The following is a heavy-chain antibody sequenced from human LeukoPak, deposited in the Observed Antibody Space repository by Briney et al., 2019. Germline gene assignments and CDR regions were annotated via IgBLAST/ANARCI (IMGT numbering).Heavy chain of an antibody. CDR2: IYTSGST. D-gene: IGHD3-10*01. CDR1: GGSISSGGYF. V-gene: IGHV4-61*02. J-gene: IGHJ5*02. CDR3: ARVPPYGSGPYNWFDP. Sequence: PSQTLSLTCTVSGGSISSGGYFWSWIRQPAGKGLEWIGRIYTSGSTNYNPSLKSRVTMSVDTSKNQFSLKLSSVTAADTAVYYCARVPPYGSGPYNWFDPWGQGTLVTVSS.